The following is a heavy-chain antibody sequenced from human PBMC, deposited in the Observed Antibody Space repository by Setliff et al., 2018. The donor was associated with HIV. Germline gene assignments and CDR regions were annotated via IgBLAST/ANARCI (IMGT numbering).Heavy chain of an antibody. CDR2: IYTSGST. Sequence: SETLSLTCTVSGGSISSGGYYWSWIRQPPGKGLEWIGYIYTSGSTNYNPSLKSRVTISVDTSKNQFSLKLSSVTAADTAVYYCAREGIAVASAFDIWGQGTMVAVSS. D-gene: IGHD6-19*01. CDR3: AREGIAVASAFDI. J-gene: IGHJ3*02. V-gene: IGHV4-61*08. CDR1: GGSISSGGYY.